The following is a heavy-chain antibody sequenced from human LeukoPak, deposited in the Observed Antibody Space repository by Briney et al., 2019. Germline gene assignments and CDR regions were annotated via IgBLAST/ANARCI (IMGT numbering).Heavy chain of an antibody. CDR1: GFTFNTYW. V-gene: IGHV3-74*01. CDR2: INSDGRRT. CDR3: ARDLDYGGNSNFDD. J-gene: IGHJ4*02. Sequence: PGGSLRLSCAASGFTFNTYWMHWVRQAPGKWLVWVSRINSDGRRTTYADSLKGRFTISRDNAKNTLYLQMNSLRAEDTAVYYCARDLDYGGNSNFDDWGQGTLVTVSS. D-gene: IGHD4-23*01.